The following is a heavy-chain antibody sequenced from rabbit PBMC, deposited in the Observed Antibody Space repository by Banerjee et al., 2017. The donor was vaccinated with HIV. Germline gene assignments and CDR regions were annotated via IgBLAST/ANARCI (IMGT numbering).Heavy chain of an antibody. D-gene: IGHD4-1*01. V-gene: IGHV1S40*01. Sequence: QSLEESGGDLVKPEGSLTLTCKASGFDLNTYYYMCWVRQAPEKGLEWIGCIGAGSGATYYATWAKGRFTISKASWTTVTLQMTSLTAADTASYFCARDLAGAIGWNFNLWGPGTLVTVS. CDR1: GFDLNTYYY. CDR3: ARDLAGAIGWNFNL. J-gene: IGHJ4*01. CDR2: IGAGSGAT.